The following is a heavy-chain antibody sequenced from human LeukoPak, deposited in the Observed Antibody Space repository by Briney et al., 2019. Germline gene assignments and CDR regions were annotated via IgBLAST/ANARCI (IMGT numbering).Heavy chain of an antibody. CDR1: GFTFSDYY. D-gene: IGHD3-9*01. CDR2: ISSSGSTI. J-gene: IGHJ5*02. V-gene: IGHV3-11*01. CDR3: ARSTRYYDILTGYGWFDP. Sequence: PGGSLRLSCAASGFTFSDYYMSWIRQAPGKGLEWASYISSSGSTIYYADSVKGRFTISRDNAKNSLYLQLNSLRAEDTAVYYCARSTRYYDILTGYGWFDPWGQGTLVTVSS.